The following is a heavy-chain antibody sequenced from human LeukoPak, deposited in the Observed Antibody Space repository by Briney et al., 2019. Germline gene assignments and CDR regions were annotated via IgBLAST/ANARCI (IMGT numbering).Heavy chain of an antibody. CDR1: GGSISSGDYY. J-gene: IGHJ6*03. D-gene: IGHD3-3*01. Sequence: KTSETLSLTCTVSGGSISSGDYYWSWIRQPPGKGLEWIGYIYYSGSTYYNPSLKSRVTISVDTSKNQFSLKLSSVTAADTAVYYCARDGPLGFLEWSSHYYYYMDVWGKGTTVTVSS. V-gene: IGHV4-30-4*08. CDR3: ARDGPLGFLEWSSHYYYYMDV. CDR2: IYYSGST.